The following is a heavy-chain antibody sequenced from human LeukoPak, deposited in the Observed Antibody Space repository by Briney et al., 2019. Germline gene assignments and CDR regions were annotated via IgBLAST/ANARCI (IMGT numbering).Heavy chain of an antibody. CDR3: ARDLSIAAVDARGWFDP. J-gene: IGHJ5*02. D-gene: IGHD6-13*01. V-gene: IGHV1-2*02. Sequence: GASVKVSCKTSGYIFTGYYVHWVRQAPGQGLEWMGWIHCNSGDTIFAQKFQGRVTMTRDTSINTAYMVLSGLTSDDPAVYYCARDLSIAAVDARGWFDPWGQGTLVTVSS. CDR1: GYIFTGYY. CDR2: IHCNSGDT.